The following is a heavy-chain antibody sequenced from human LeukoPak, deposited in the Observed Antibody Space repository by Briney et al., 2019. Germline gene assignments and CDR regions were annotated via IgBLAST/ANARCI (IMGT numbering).Heavy chain of an antibody. V-gene: IGHV4-61*08. Sequence: SETLSLTCTVSGVSISSGGYYWSWIRQHPGKGLEWIGYIYYSGSTNYNPSLKSRVTISVDTSKNQFSLKLSSVTAADTAVYYCAGEPRSWYNWFDPWGQGTLVTVSS. J-gene: IGHJ5*02. D-gene: IGHD2-8*02. CDR2: IYYSGST. CDR1: GVSISSGGYY. CDR3: AGEPRSWYNWFDP.